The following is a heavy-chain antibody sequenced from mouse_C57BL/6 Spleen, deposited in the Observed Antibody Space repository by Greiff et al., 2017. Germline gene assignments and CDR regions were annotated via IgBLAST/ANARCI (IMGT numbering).Heavy chain of an antibody. CDR2: INPGSGGT. J-gene: IGHJ4*01. Sequence: VQLQQSGAELVRPGTSVKVSCKASGYAFTNYLIEWVKQRPGQGLEWIGVINPGSGGTNYNEKFKGKATLTADKSSSTAYMQLSSLTSEDSAVYFCARGEGYYYGSSYDYAMDYWGQGTSVTVSS. CDR3: ARGEGYYYGSSYDYAMDY. V-gene: IGHV1-54*01. D-gene: IGHD1-1*01. CDR1: GYAFTNYL.